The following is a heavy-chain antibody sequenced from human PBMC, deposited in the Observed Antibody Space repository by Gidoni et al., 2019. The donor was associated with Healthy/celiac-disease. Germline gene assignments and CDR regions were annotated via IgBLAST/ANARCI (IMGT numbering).Heavy chain of an antibody. CDR1: GGSISSYY. D-gene: IGHD3-10*01. Sequence: QVQLQESGPGLVKPSETLSLTCTVSGGSISSYYWSWIRQPPGKGLEWIGYIYYSGSTTYNPSLKSRVTISVDTSKNQFSLKLSSVTAADTAVYYCARTARGYYYYMDVWGKGTTVTVSS. J-gene: IGHJ6*03. V-gene: IGHV4-59*01. CDR2: IYYSGST. CDR3: ARTARGYYYYMDV.